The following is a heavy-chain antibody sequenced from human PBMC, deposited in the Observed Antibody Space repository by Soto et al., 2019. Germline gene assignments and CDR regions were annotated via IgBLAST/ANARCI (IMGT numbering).Heavy chain of an antibody. CDR2: IIAYNGDT. J-gene: IGHJ4*02. CDR3: ARGPAGGLRGGVSY. D-gene: IGHD2-15*01. Sequence: QVQLVQSVGEVKKPGASVKVSCKTSGYTFTNYGITWVRQAPGQGLKWMGWIIAYNGDTNYAQKFQGRVIMTTDTSTTTAYMELRSLRSDDTAVYYCARGPAGGLRGGVSYWGQGTLVTVSS. CDR1: GYTFTNYG. V-gene: IGHV1-18*04.